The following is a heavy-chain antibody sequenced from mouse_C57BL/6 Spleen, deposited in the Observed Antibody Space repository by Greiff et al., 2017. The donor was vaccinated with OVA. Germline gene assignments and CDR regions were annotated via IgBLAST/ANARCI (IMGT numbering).Heavy chain of an antibody. V-gene: IGHV1-80*01. CDR3: ARLERDWDRAY. D-gene: IGHD4-1*01. CDR1: GYAFSSYW. Sequence: VQVVESGAELVKPGASVKISCKASGYAFSSYWMNWVKQRPGKGLEWIGQIYPGDGDTNYNGKFKGKATLTADKSSSTAYMQLSSLTSEDSAVYFCARLERDWDRAYWGQGTLVTVSA. CDR2: IYPGDGDT. J-gene: IGHJ3*01.